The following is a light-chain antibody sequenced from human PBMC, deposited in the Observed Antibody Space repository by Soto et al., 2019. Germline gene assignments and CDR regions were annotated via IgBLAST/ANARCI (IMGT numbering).Light chain of an antibody. CDR2: DVT. J-gene: IGLJ1*01. Sequence: QSVLTQPASVSGSPGQSITISFTGTRSDVGGYNYVYWHQQHPGKAPKLMIYDVTNRPSGVSDRFSGSKSGNTASLTISGLQAEDEADYYCSSYTSSSTYVFGAGTKVTVL. V-gene: IGLV2-14*01. CDR1: RSDVGGYNY. CDR3: SSYTSSSTYV.